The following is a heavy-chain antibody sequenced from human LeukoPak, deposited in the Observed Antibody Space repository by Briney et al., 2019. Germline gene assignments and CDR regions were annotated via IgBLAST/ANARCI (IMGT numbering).Heavy chain of an antibody. Sequence: GGPLRLSCAASGFTFSSYEMNWVRQAPGKGLEWVSYISSTSNTIYYTESVKGRFTISRDNAKNSLYLQMNSLRAEDTAVYYCASRFDYWGQGTLVTVSS. J-gene: IGHJ4*02. V-gene: IGHV3-48*01. CDR2: ISSTSNTI. CDR1: GFTFSSYE. CDR3: ASRFDY.